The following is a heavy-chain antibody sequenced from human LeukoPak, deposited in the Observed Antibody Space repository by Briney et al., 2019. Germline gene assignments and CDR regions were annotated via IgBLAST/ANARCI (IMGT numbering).Heavy chain of an antibody. CDR3: ARRLTQYDCFDP. D-gene: IGHD2-2*01. CDR1: GDSVSSNSAA. CDR2: TYYRSKWYN. Sequence: SQTLSLTCAISGDSVSSNSAAWNWIRQSPSRGLEWLGRTYYRSKWYNDYAVSVRGRITVNPDTSKNQLSLHLNSVTPEDTAVYYCARRLTQYDCFDPWGQGILVTVSS. J-gene: IGHJ5*02. V-gene: IGHV6-1*01.